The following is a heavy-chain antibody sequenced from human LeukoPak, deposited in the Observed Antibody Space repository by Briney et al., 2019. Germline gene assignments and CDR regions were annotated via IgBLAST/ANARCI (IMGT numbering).Heavy chain of an antibody. D-gene: IGHD1-26*01. CDR2: ISYDGSNQ. V-gene: IGHV3-30-3*01. CDR1: GFTFSTYP. Sequence: QPGGSLRLSCAASGFTFSTYPIHWVRQAPGKGLVWVAAISYDGSNQYYADSVKGRFTISRDNSKNTLYLQMNSLRTEDTAVYYCARAGGGGASFDYWGQGTLVTASS. J-gene: IGHJ4*02. CDR3: ARAGGGGASFDY.